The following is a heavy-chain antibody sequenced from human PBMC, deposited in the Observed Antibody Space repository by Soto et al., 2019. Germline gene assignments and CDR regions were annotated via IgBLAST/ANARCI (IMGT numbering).Heavy chain of an antibody. Sequence: QVQLQQSGPGLVKPSETLSLTCSVSSGPSSTHNWGWIRQPPGRGLEWIGYVYSTGGTSYNPSLKRRVTISADTSTNPISLTLSSVTATDTALYYCVRQGIGTQHGLVDVWGQGTTVTVSS. CDR3: VRQGIGTQHGLVDV. J-gene: IGHJ6*02. CDR1: SGPSSTHN. V-gene: IGHV4-59*08. D-gene: IGHD3-10*01. CDR2: VYSTGGT.